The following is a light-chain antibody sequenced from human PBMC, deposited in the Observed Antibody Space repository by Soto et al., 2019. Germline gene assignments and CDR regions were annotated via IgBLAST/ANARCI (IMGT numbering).Light chain of an antibody. CDR1: QSVLYSSNNKNY. J-gene: IGKJ5*01. CDR3: QQYGSSPRT. Sequence: DIVMTQSPDSVAVSLGERATSNCKSSQSVLYSSNNKNYLAWYQQKPGQAPRLLIFGTSTRATGIPDRFSGSGSATDFTLTISRLEPEDFAVYYCQQYGSSPRTFGQRARLEIK. CDR2: GTS. V-gene: IGKV4-1*01.